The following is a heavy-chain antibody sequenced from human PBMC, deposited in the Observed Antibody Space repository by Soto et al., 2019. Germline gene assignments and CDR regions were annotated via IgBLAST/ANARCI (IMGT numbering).Heavy chain of an antibody. CDR2: IKQDGSEK. V-gene: IGHV3-7*01. D-gene: IGHD2-2*01. CDR1: GFTFSSYW. CDR3: ARDEKDQDIVVVPAAPHYYYYYYYMDV. Sequence: GGSLRLSCAASGFTFSSYWMSWVRQAPGKGLEWVANIKQDGSEKYYVDSVKGRFTISRDNAKNSLYLQMNSLRAEDTAVYYCARDEKDQDIVVVPAAPHYYYYYYYMDVWGKGTTVTVSS. J-gene: IGHJ6*03.